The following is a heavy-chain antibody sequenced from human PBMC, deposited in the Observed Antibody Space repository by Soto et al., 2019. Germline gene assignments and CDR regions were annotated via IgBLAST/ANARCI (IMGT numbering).Heavy chain of an antibody. J-gene: IGHJ6*02. V-gene: IGHV4-4*02. Sequence: PEETLSLTCLVSGQYIKSNFWWAWVRQSPGKDLEWIGEIYHSGSAIYSPSLESRVTISVDTSKNQFSLKVTSVTAADTALYYCARQGGYCSSTNCYGYYAMDVWGQGTTVTVSS. CDR2: IYHSGSA. CDR3: ARQGGYCSSTNCYGYYAMDV. CDR1: GQYIKSNFW. D-gene: IGHD2-2*01.